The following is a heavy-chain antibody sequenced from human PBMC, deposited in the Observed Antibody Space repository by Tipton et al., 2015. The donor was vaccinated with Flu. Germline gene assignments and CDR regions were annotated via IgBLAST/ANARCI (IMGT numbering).Heavy chain of an antibody. CDR2: IGTAGDT. J-gene: IGHJ6*02. CDR1: GFTFSSYD. V-gene: IGHV3-13*01. Sequence: SLRLSCAASGFTFSSYDMHWVRQATGKGLEWVSAIGTAGDTYYPGSVKGRFTISRENAKNSLYLQMNSLRAGDTAVYYCARVLYSGYDSYLYYYYYYGMDVWGQGP. CDR3: ARVLYSGYDSYLYYYYYYGMDV. D-gene: IGHD5-12*01.